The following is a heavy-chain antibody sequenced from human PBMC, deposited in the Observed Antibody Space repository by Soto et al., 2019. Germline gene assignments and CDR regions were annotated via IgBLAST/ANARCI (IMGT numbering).Heavy chain of an antibody. J-gene: IGHJ3*02. CDR1: GGSISSSSYY. V-gene: IGHV4-39*01. CDR3: ARGTTVTSAFDI. D-gene: IGHD4-17*01. Sequence: PSETLSLTCTVPGGSISSSSYYWGWIRQPPGKGLEWIGSIYYSGSTYYNPSLKSRVTISVDTSKNQFSLKLSSVTAADTAVYYCARGTTVTSAFDIWGQGTMVTVSS. CDR2: IYYSGST.